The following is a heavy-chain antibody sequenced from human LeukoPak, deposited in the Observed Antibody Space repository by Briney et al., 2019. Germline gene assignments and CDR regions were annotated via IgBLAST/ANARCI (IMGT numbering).Heavy chain of an antibody. CDR2: ISVNGGYT. J-gene: IGHJ4*02. Sequence: ASVKVSCKVSGYSFINSGISWVRQAPGQGLEWMGWISVNGGYTNFAQSHRDRVTLTTDTSTSTAYLELTDLTSDDPAVYYCAREGGIAAGWETDWGQGTLVTVSS. D-gene: IGHD6-13*01. V-gene: IGHV1-18*01. CDR3: AREGGIAAGWETD. CDR1: GYSFINSG.